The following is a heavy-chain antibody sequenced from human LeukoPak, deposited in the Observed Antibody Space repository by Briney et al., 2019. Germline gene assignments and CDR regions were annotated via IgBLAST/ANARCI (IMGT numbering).Heavy chain of an antibody. CDR2: IKQDGTEK. CDR3: ARAPATNEWRCMDY. V-gene: IGHV3-7*01. J-gene: IGHJ4*02. Sequence: GGSLRLSCAASGFTFSYYWMGWVRQAPGKGLEWVANIKQDGTEKRYVDPVKGRFTISRDNAKNSLYLQMNSLGAEDTAVYYCARAPATNEWRCMDYWGQGTLVTVSS. CDR1: GFTFSYYW. D-gene: IGHD2-8*02.